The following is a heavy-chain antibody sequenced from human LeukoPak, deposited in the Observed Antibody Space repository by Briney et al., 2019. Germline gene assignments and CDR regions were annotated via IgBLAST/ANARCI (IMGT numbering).Heavy chain of an antibody. CDR1: GGSISSGGYS. V-gene: IGHV4-30-2*01. D-gene: IGHD5-24*01. CDR3: ARIDGYNFLNPWYFDL. Sequence: PSETLSLTCAVSGGSISSGGYSWSWIRQPPGKGLEGIGYIYHSGSTYYNPSLKSRVTISVGRSKHQFSLKLSSVTAADTAVYYCARIDGYNFLNPWYFDLWGRGTLVTVSS. CDR2: IYHSGST. J-gene: IGHJ2*01.